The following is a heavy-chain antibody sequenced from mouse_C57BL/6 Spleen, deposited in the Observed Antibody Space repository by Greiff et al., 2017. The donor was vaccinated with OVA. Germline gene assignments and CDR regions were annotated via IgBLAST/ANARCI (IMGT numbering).Heavy chain of an antibody. Sequence: EVQLQQSGPGLVKPGASVKISCTASGFTFTDYYMYWVHQTPGKSLEWIGYINPNNGGTSYNQKFKGKATLTVDKSSSTAYMELRSLTSEDSAGYYCARPTTVDPGGDYWGQGTSVTVSS. CDR2: INPNNGGT. V-gene: IGHV1-26*01. CDR3: ARPTTVDPGGDY. J-gene: IGHJ4*01. D-gene: IGHD1-1*01. CDR1: GFTFTDYY.